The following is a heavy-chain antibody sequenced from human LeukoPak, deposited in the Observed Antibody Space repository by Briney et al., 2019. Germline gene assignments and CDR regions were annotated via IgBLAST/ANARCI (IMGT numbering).Heavy chain of an antibody. J-gene: IGHJ4*02. D-gene: IGHD4-17*01. Sequence: GGSLRLSCAASGFTFSTYPMNWVRQAPGKGLEWISHIRDSGTTDYADSVKGRFTISRDNAKNSLYLQLNSLRAEDTAVYYCARDHDYAFDNWGQGTLVAVSP. CDR3: ARDHDYAFDN. CDR1: GFTFSTYP. V-gene: IGHV3-48*01. CDR2: IRDSGTT.